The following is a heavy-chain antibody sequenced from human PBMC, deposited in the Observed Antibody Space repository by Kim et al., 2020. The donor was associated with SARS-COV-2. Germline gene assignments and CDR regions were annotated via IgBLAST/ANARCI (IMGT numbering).Heavy chain of an antibody. Sequence: GGSLRLSCSASGFALTTCAMHWVRQAPGKGLEYVSGINDYGDRTHYSDSAQGRFTISRDTSKNTVFLRMSSLRAEDTAVYYCVKDLIGNYSFEFWGQGTLVTVSS. CDR1: GFALTTCA. CDR2: INDYGDRT. V-gene: IGHV3-64D*06. D-gene: IGHD1-7*01. CDR3: VKDLIGNYSFEF. J-gene: IGHJ4*02.